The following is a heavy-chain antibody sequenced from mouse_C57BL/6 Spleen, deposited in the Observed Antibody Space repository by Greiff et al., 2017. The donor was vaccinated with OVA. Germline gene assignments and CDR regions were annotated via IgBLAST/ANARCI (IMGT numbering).Heavy chain of an antibody. CDR1: GYTFTDYN. J-gene: IGHJ1*03. Sequence: VQLQQSGPELVKPGASVKMSCKASGYTFTDYNMHWVKQSHGKSLEWIGYINPNNGGTSYNQKFKGKATLTVNKSSSTAYMELRSLTSEDSAVYYCARGGYGSRYFDFWGTGTTVTVSS. V-gene: IGHV1-22*01. CDR2: INPNNGGT. D-gene: IGHD1-1*01. CDR3: ARGGYGSRYFDF.